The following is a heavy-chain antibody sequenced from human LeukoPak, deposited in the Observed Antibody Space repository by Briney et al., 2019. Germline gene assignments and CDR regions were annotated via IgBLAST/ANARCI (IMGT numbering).Heavy chain of an antibody. CDR1: GFTFSSYA. D-gene: IGHD6-6*01. V-gene: IGHV3-23*01. Sequence: PGGSLRLSCAASGFTFSSYAMSWVRQAPGKGLEWVSAISGSGGSTYYADSVKGRFTISRDNAKNSLYLQMNSLRAEDTAVYYCAREFEYSTSTGLDYWGQGTLVTVSS. J-gene: IGHJ4*02. CDR2: ISGSGGST. CDR3: AREFEYSTSTGLDY.